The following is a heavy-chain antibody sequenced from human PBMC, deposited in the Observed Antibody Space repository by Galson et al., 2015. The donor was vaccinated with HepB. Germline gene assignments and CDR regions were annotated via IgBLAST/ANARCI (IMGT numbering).Heavy chain of an antibody. Sequence: SLRLSCADSGLTFSSYSMNWVRQAPGKGLEWVSYISSSSTIYYADSVKGRFTISRDNAKNSLYLQMNSLRAEDTAVYYCARAGVLIGFGFFDYWGQGTLVTVSS. CDR3: ARAGVLIGFGFFDY. CDR2: ISSSSTI. J-gene: IGHJ4*02. D-gene: IGHD2-8*02. V-gene: IGHV3-48*01. CDR1: GLTFSSYS.